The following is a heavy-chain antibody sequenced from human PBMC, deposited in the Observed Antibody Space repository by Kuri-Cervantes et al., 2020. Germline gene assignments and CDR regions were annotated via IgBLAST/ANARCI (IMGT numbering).Heavy chain of an antibody. V-gene: IGHV3-23*01. Sequence: GGSLRLSCAASGFTFDDYGMSWVRQAPGKGLEWVSAISGSGGSIYYADSVKGRFTTSRDNSKNTLYVQMNSLRAEDTAVYYCAKGGMYYYDSSGYFDYWGQGTLVTVSS. CDR2: ISGSGGSI. CDR3: AKGGMYYYDSSGYFDY. CDR1: GFTFDDYG. D-gene: IGHD3-22*01. J-gene: IGHJ4*02.